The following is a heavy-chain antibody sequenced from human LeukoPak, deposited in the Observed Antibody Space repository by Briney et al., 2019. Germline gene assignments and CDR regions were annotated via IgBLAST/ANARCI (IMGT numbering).Heavy chain of an antibody. V-gene: IGHV3-74*01. D-gene: IGHD6-13*01. J-gene: IGHJ3*01. Sequence: SGGSLRLSCAASGFTFTTSWMHWFRQAPGKGLVWVSRIESGGTSTTYADSVKGRFTISRDNAKNTLYLQMNSLRAEDTAVYYCARDQYSSTWYRGAFDVWGQGTMVSVSS. CDR3: ARDQYSSTWYRGAFDV. CDR2: IESGGTST. CDR1: GFTFTTSW.